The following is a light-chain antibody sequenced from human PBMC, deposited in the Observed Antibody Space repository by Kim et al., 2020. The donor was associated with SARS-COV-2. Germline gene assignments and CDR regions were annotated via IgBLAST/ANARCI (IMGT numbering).Light chain of an antibody. CDR1: QSVTTTY. V-gene: IGKV3-20*01. CDR2: GAS. Sequence: ALSWAPGERATLSCGASQSVTTTYLDWYQQKPGQAPRLLAYGASNRAPGVPRRFTGGGSGTDFTLTISRLEPEDFAVYYCQHTWTFGQGTKVDIK. J-gene: IGKJ1*01. CDR3: QHTWT.